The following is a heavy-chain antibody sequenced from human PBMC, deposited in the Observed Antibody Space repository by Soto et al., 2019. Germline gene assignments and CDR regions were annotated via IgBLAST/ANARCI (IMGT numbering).Heavy chain of an antibody. CDR2: IYYSGST. D-gene: IGHD4-17*01. Sequence: PSETLSLTCTISGGSISSYYWSWIRQPPGKGLEWIGYIYYSGSTNYNPSLKSRVTISVDTSKNQFSLKLSSVTVADTAVYYCARGGDYLLGYFDYWGQGTLVTVSS. CDR1: GGSISSYY. V-gene: IGHV4-59*01. J-gene: IGHJ4*02. CDR3: ARGGDYLLGYFDY.